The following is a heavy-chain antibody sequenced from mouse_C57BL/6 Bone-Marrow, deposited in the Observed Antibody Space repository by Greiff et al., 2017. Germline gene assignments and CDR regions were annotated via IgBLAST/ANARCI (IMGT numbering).Heavy chain of an antibody. CDR3: VSTTVRDAMDY. CDR2: IRSKSNNYAT. J-gene: IGHJ4*01. CDR1: GFSFNTYA. Sequence: EVQVVESGGGLVQPKGSLKLSCAASGFSFNTYAMNWVRQAPGKGLEWVARIRSKSNNYATYYADSVKDRFTISRDDSESMLYLQMNNLKTEDTAMYYCVSTTVRDAMDYWGQGTSVTVSS. V-gene: IGHV10-1*01. D-gene: IGHD1-1*01.